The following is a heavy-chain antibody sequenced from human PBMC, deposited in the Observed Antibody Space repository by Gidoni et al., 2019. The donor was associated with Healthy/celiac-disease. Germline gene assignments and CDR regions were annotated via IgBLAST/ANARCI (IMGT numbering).Heavy chain of an antibody. D-gene: IGHD6-19*01. Sequence: EVQTVQAGAEVKKPGESRKISWKGSGYSLTSYGIGWVRQMPGKGLEWLGIIYPGDSDTRYSPSFQGQVTISADKSISTAYLQWSSLKASDTAMYYCARPAVAGTEGALENPRDWGQGTLVTVSS. CDR3: ARPAVAGTEGALENPRD. CDR2: IYPGDSDT. J-gene: IGHJ4*02. CDR1: GYSLTSYG. V-gene: IGHV5-51*01.